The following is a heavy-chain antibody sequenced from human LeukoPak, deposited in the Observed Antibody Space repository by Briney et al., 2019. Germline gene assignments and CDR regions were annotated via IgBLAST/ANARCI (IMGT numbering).Heavy chain of an antibody. CDR1: GFTFSSYS. J-gene: IGHJ4*02. CDR2: ISSSSSYI. Sequence: GGSLRLSCAASGFTFSSYSMNWVRQAPGKGLEWVSSISSSSSYIYYADSVKGRFTISRDNAKNSLYLQMSSLRAEDTAVYYCLRSYSSGWYGLGGYYFDYWGQGTLVTVSS. V-gene: IGHV3-21*01. CDR3: LRSYSSGWYGLGGYYFDY. D-gene: IGHD6-19*01.